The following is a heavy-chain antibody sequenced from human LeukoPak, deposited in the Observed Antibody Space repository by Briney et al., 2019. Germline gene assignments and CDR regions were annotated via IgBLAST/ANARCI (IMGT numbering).Heavy chain of an antibody. CDR1: GLTFYDYG. D-gene: IGHD3-22*01. V-gene: IGHV3-20*04. J-gene: IGHJ4*02. CDR3: ARGIDEWLYLYY. CDR2: INWNGGST. Sequence: GRSLRLSCAASGLTFYDYGMSWVRQAPGKGLDWVSGINWNGGSTGYADSVKGRFTISRDNAKNSLYLQMYSLRAEDTAVYYCARGIDEWLYLYYWGQGALVTVSS.